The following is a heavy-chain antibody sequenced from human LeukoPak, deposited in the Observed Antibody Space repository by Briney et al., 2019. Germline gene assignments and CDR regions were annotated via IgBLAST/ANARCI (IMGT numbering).Heavy chain of an antibody. CDR3: AKPFYGSGSYYLYYFDY. CDR2: IKSKTDGGTT. D-gene: IGHD3-10*01. V-gene: IGHV3-15*01. Sequence: PGGSLRLSCAASGFTFSNAWMSWVRQAPGKGLEWVGRIKSKTDGGTTDYAAPVKGRFTISRDESKNTLYLQMNSLRAEDTAVYYCAKPFYGSGSYYLYYFDYWGQGTLVTVSS. J-gene: IGHJ4*02. CDR1: GFTFSNAW.